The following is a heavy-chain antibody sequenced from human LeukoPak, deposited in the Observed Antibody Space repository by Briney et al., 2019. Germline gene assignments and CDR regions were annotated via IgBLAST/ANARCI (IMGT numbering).Heavy chain of an antibody. Sequence: SETLSLTCTVSGGSISSYYWGWIRQPPGKGLQRIGSVYYSGSTYYNPSLQSRVTISVDTSKNHFSLKLSSVTAADTAVYYCARDTSLMSSFDFWGQGALVTVSS. D-gene: IGHD2-2*01. CDR3: ARDTSLMSSFDF. V-gene: IGHV4-39*07. CDR1: GGSISSYY. J-gene: IGHJ4*02. CDR2: VYYSGST.